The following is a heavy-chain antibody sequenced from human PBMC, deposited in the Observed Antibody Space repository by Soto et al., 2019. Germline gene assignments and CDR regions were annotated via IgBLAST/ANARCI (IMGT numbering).Heavy chain of an antibody. CDR2: VRSDGDTT. CDR3: AKGKGVGATPDGANC. Sequence: EVQVLESGGGLVQPGGSLRLSCAASGFTFSRYGMNSVRQAPGKGLEWVSGVRSDGDTTYNADSVKGRFTVSRDNFRNTVDLQMNNLRVEDTAVYYCAKGKGVGATPDGANCWGQGTLVTVSP. CDR1: GFTFSRYG. V-gene: IGHV3-23*01. J-gene: IGHJ4*02. D-gene: IGHD1-26*01.